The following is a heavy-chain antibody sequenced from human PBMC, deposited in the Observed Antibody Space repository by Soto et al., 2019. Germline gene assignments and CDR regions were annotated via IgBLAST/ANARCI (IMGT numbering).Heavy chain of an antibody. V-gene: IGHV3-23*01. J-gene: IGHJ4*02. CDR1: GFTFSSYA. CDR2: ISGSGGST. Sequence: GGSLRLSCAASGFTFSSYAMSWVRQAPGKGLEWVSAISGSGGSTYYADSVKGQFTISRDNSKNTLYLQMNSLRAEDTAVYYCAKSPPKECTNGVCYLTEYYFDYWGQGTLVTVSS. D-gene: IGHD2-8*01. CDR3: AKSPPKECTNGVCYLTEYYFDY.